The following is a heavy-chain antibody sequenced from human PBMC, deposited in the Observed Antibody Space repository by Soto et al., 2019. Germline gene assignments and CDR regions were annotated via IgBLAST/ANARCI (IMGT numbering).Heavy chain of an antibody. Sequence: GGSLRLSCTASGFSFSSYAMSWVHQAPGGGLEWVSFVGGSGGSTYYADSVKGRFTISRDNSKNKLYLQMNSLRAEDTAVYYCAKAPHIPGIVVVPAAMKYYYYGMDVWGQGTTVTVSS. CDR3: AKAPHIPGIVVVPAAMKYYYYGMDV. CDR1: GFSFSSYA. CDR2: VGGSGGST. D-gene: IGHD2-2*01. J-gene: IGHJ6*02. V-gene: IGHV3-23*01.